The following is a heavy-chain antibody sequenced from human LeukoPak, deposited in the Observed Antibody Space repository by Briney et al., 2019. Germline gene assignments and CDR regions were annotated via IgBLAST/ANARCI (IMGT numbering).Heavy chain of an antibody. CDR1: GGSISGTSYY. CDR3: TRVQSRLSWFDP. Sequence: PSETLSLTCTVSGGSISGTSYYWGWIRQPPGKGLEWIGSIYYSGSTYYNPSLKSRVTISVDTSKNQCSLKLSPVTAADTAVYYCTRVQSRLSWFDPWGQGTLVTVSS. V-gene: IGHV4-39*07. J-gene: IGHJ5*02. CDR2: IYYSGST.